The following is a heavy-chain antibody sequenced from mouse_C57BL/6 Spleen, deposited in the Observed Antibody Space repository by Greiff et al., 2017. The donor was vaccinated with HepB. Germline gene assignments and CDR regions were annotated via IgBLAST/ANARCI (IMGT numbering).Heavy chain of an antibody. D-gene: IGHD2-12*01. CDR3: ARGGYSALFDY. J-gene: IGHJ2*01. Sequence: QVQLKEPGAELVKPGASVKMSCKASGYTFTSYWITWVKQRPGQGLEWIGDIYPGSGSTNYNEKFKSKATLTVDTSSSTAYMQLSSLTSEDSAVYYCARGGYSALFDYWGQGTTLTVSS. CDR2: IYPGSGST. V-gene: IGHV1-55*01. CDR1: GYTFTSYW.